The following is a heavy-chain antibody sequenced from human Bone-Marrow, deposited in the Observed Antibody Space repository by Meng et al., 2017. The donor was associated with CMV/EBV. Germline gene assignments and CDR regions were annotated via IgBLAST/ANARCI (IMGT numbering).Heavy chain of an antibody. J-gene: IGHJ6*02. CDR3: AKDSHPLPFYCSSTSCYLDPYYYGMDV. D-gene: IGHD2-2*01. CDR2: ISGSGGST. Sequence: ESLKISCAASGFTFSSYAMSWVRQAPGKGLEWVSAISGSGGSTYYADSVKGRFTISRDNSKNTLYLQMNSLRAEDTAVYSCAKDSHPLPFYCSSTSCYLDPYYYGMDVWGQGTTVTVSS. CDR1: GFTFSSYA. V-gene: IGHV3-23*01.